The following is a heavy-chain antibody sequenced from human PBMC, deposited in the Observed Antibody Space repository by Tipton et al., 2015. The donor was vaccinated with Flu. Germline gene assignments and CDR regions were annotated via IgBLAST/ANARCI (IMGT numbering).Heavy chain of an antibody. V-gene: IGHV3-72*01. J-gene: IGHJ4*02. D-gene: IGHD5-18*01. CDR1: GFTFSDHY. CDR2: TRNKANSYTT. CDR3: ARWNVDTAMCDY. Sequence: SLRLSCAASGFTFSDHYMDWVRQAPGKGLEWVGRTRNKANSYTTEYAASVKGRFTISRDDSKNSLYLQMNSLKTEDTAVYYCARWNVDTAMCDYWGQGTLVTVSS.